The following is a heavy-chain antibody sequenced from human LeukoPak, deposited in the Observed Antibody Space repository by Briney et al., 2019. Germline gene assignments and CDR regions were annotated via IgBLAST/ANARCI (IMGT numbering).Heavy chain of an antibody. Sequence: ASVKVSCKASGYTFTAYYLHWVRQAPGQGLEWMGWIIPNSGATTYAQKFQGRVAMTRDTSISTAYMELSRLRFDDTAVYYCARDPVGASGYWGQGTLVTVSS. V-gene: IGHV1-2*02. CDR2: IIPNSGAT. CDR1: GYTFTAYY. D-gene: IGHD1-26*01. J-gene: IGHJ4*02. CDR3: ARDPVGASGY.